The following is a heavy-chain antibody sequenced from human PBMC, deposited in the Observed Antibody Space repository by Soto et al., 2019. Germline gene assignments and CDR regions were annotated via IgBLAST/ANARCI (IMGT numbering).Heavy chain of an antibody. CDR1: GGSISSKNW. Sequence: QVQLQESGPGLVKPSGTLSLTCAVSGGSISSKNWWSWVRQPPGEGLEWIGEIHHSGSSDYNPSLKSRVNISVDKSKDQFSLKLSSVTAADTAIYYWAAVDYYYGSGSRVGLDVWGQGTTVTVSS. CDR3: AAVDYYYGSGSRVGLDV. D-gene: IGHD3-10*01. CDR2: IHHSGSS. V-gene: IGHV4-4*02. J-gene: IGHJ6*02.